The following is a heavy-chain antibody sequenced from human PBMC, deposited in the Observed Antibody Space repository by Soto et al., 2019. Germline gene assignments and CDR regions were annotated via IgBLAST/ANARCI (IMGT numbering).Heavy chain of an antibody. J-gene: IGHJ4*02. CDR2: ISRDGGTK. V-gene: IGHV3-30*03. Sequence: QVQLVESGGGVVQPGRSLRLSCAGSGFTVSPYGMHWVRQAPGKGLEWVAVISRDGGTKYYADSVKGRFTISRDNSRNTLFLEMNSLRSDDMAVYYCTCEVASGYWGQGTLVTVSS. CDR3: TCEVASGY. D-gene: IGHD2-21*01. CDR1: GFTVSPYG.